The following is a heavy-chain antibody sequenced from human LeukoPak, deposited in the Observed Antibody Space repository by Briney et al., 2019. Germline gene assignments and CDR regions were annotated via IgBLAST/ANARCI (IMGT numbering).Heavy chain of an antibody. CDR1: GFTFSSYS. CDR2: ISSSSSTI. D-gene: IGHD2/OR15-2a*01. Sequence: GGSLRLSCAASGFTFSSYSMNWVRQAPGKGLEWVSYISSSSSTIYYADSVKGRFTISRDNAKNSLYLQMNSLRAEDTAVYYCARDHETTSPYYYYGMDVWGQGTTVTVSS. CDR3: ARDHETTSPYYYYGMDV. V-gene: IGHV3-48*04. J-gene: IGHJ6*02.